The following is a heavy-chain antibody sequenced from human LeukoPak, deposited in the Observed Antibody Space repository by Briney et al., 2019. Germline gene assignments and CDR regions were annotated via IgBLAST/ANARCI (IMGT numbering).Heavy chain of an antibody. CDR1: GFTFSSYW. CDR2: TNSDGCST. D-gene: IGHD3-9*01. CDR3: ARAMYYDILTGYYYFDY. V-gene: IGHV3-74*01. J-gene: IGHJ4*02. Sequence: GGSLRLSCAASGFTFSSYWMHWVRQAPGKGLVWVSRTNSDGCSTSYADSVKGRFTISRDNAKNTLYLQMNSLRAEDTAVYYCARAMYYDILTGYYYFDYWGQGTLVTVSS.